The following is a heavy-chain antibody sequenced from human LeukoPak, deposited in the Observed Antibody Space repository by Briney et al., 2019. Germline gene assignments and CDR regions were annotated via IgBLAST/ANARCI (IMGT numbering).Heavy chain of an antibody. Sequence: GGSLRLSCAASGFIFDDYAMHWVRQAPGKGLEWVSSISWNSGTIDYVDSVKGRFTISRDNAKNSLYLQMNSLRAEDMALYYCAKGGGTYSDWYFDLWGRGTLVTVSS. CDR2: ISWNSGTI. D-gene: IGHD1-26*01. CDR1: GFIFDDYA. V-gene: IGHV3-9*03. CDR3: AKGGGTYSDWYFDL. J-gene: IGHJ2*01.